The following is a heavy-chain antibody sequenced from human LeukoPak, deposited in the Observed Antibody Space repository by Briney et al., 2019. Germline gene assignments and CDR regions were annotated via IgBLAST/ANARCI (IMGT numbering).Heavy chain of an antibody. CDR2: ISTYNGNT. J-gene: IGHJ6*02. CDR3: ARGGASVGMDV. D-gene: IGHD3-16*01. V-gene: IGHV1-18*01. CDR1: SYSFISYG. Sequence: ASVKVSCKASSYSFISYGITWVRQAPGQGLEWMGWISTYNGNTNYAQKLQGRVTVTTDTSTNTAYMELTSLTSDDTAVYYCARGGASVGMDVWGQGTTVIVSS.